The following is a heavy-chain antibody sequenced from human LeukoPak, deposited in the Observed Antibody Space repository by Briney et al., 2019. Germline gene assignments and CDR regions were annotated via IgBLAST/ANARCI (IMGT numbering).Heavy chain of an antibody. Sequence: SVKVSCKASGFTFTSSAVQWVRQARGQRLEWIGWIVVGSGNTNYAQKFQEGVTITRDMSTSTAYMELGSLRSEDTAVYYCAADPYYYDSSGYYPWGQGTLVTVSS. CDR2: IVVGSGNT. D-gene: IGHD3-22*01. V-gene: IGHV1-58*01. J-gene: IGHJ5*02. CDR3: AADPYYYDSSGYYP. CDR1: GFTFTSSA.